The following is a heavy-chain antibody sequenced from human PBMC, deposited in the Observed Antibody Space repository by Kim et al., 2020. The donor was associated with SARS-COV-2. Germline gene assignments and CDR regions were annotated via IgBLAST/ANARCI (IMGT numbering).Heavy chain of an antibody. Sequence: DAQKFQGRVTRTRDTSISAAYMELSRLRSDDTAVYYCASIREWGPYFDYWGQGTLVTVSS. CDR3: ASIREWGPYFDY. D-gene: IGHD1-26*01. V-gene: IGHV1-2*02. J-gene: IGHJ4*02.